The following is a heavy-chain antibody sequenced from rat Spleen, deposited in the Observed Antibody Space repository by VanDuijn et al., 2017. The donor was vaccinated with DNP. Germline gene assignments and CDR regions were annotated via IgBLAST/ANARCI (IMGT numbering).Heavy chain of an antibody. CDR1: GFTFSDYY. CDR3: TTHGSIATISTGAMDV. Sequence: EVQLVGSGGGLVQSGRSLKLSCAGSGFTFSDYYMAWVRQAPTKGLDWVASISPDGGHTYYRDSVKGRFTISSDNAKSNRYLQMDSLRSEDTAIYYCTTHGSIATISTGAMDVWGQGTSVTVSS. CDR2: ISPDGGHT. V-gene: IGHV5-20*01. D-gene: IGHD1-2*01. J-gene: IGHJ4*01.